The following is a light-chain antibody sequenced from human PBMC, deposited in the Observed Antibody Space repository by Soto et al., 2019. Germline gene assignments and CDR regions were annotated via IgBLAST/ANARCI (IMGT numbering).Light chain of an antibody. CDR2: EGS. V-gene: IGLV2-23*01. Sequence: QSALTQPASVSGSPGQSITISCTGTSSDVGSYNLVSWYQQHPGKAPKLMIYEGSKRPSGVSNRFSGSKSGNTASLTISGLHAEDEADYYCCSYAGIHVVFGGGTKLTVL. CDR1: SSDVGSYNL. CDR3: CSYAGIHVV. J-gene: IGLJ2*01.